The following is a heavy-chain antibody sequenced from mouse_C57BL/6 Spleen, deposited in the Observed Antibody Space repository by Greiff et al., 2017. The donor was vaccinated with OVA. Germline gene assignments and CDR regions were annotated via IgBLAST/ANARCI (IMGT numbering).Heavy chain of an antibody. J-gene: IGHJ3*01. CDR2: IDPSDSYT. D-gene: IGHD2-12*01. CDR3: ARKGLLYGFAY. Sequence: QVQLQQPGAELVMPGASVKLSCKASGYTFTSYWMHWVKQRPGQGLEWIGEIDPSDSYTNYNQKFKGKSTLTVDKSSSTAYMQLSSLTSEDSAVYGGARKGLLYGFAYWGQGTLVTVSA. V-gene: IGHV1-69*01. CDR1: GYTFTSYW.